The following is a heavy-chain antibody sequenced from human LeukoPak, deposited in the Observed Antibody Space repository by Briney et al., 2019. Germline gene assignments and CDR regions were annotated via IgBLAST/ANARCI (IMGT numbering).Heavy chain of an antibody. CDR1: GFTFKAYW. CDR3: ARDGSPWDS. V-gene: IGHV3-7*01. J-gene: IGHJ4*02. D-gene: IGHD6-13*01. CDR2: MNQDGSEK. Sequence: GGSLRLSCVVSGFTFKAYWMSWVRQAPGKGLEWVANMNQDGSEKYYVDSVKGRFTISGDNAKNLLFLQMNSLRAEDTAVYYCARDGSPWDSWGQGTLVTVSS.